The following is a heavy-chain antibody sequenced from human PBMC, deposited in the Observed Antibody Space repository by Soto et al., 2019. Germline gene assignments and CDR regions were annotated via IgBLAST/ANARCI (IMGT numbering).Heavy chain of an antibody. CDR2: INHSGST. J-gene: IGHJ4*02. Sequence: SETLSLTCAVYGGSFSGYYWSWIRQPPGKGLEWIGEINHSGSTNYNPSLKSRVTISVDTSKNQFSLKLSSVTAADTAVNYCARGRLYYDFWSGYRPYYFDYWGQGTLVTVSS. CDR3: ARGRLYYDFWSGYRPYYFDY. CDR1: GGSFSGYY. D-gene: IGHD3-3*01. V-gene: IGHV4-34*01.